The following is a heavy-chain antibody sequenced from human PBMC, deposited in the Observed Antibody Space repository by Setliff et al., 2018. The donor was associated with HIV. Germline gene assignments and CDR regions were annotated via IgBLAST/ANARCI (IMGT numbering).Heavy chain of an antibody. Sequence: SETLSLTCAVYGTSLNTYYWGWIRQPPGKGLKWIASIFYSGSTYHNPSLKSRVTISVYTANNQFSLKVNSMTAADSSIYYCSRVESGILGYWGRGTLVTVSS. CDR2: IFYSGST. J-gene: IGHJ4*02. CDR1: GTSLNTYY. CDR3: SRVESGILGY. V-gene: IGHV4-39*07. D-gene: IGHD1-26*01.